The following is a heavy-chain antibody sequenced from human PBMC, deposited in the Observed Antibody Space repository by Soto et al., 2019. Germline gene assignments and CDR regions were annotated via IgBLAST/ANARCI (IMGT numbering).Heavy chain of an antibody. Sequence: PSETLSLTCAVYGGSISGSYWSWIRQPPGKGLEWIGEINHSGSTSYNPSLKSRVTISVDTSKNQFSLKLSSVTAADTAVYYCARGKLSDYVWGSYRYHFDYWGQGTVVTVSS. D-gene: IGHD3-16*02. CDR1: GGSISGSY. CDR2: INHSGST. V-gene: IGHV4-34*01. CDR3: ARGKLSDYVWGSYRYHFDY. J-gene: IGHJ4*02.